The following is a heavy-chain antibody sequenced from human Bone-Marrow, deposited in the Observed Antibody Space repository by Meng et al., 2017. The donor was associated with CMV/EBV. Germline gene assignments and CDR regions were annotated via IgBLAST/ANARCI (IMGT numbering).Heavy chain of an antibody. CDR3: ARDRDIVVVPAAMEPYYYYYGMDV. CDR1: GGSISSGGYY. J-gene: IGHJ6*02. Sequence: GSLRLSCTVSGGSISSGGYYWSWIRQHPGKGLEWIGYIYYSGSTNYNPSLKSRVTISVDTSKNQFSLKLSSVTAADTAVYYCARDRDIVVVPAAMEPYYYYYGMDVWGQGTTVTASS. D-gene: IGHD2-2*01. V-gene: IGHV4-61*08. CDR2: IYYSGST.